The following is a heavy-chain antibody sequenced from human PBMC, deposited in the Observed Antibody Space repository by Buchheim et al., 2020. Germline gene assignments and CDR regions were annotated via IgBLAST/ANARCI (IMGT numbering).Heavy chain of an antibody. Sequence: EVQLVESGGGLVKPGGSLRLSCAASGFTFSNAWMSWVRQAPGKGLEWVGRIKSKTDGGTTDYAAPVKGRFTISRADSKNTLYLQMNSLKTEDTAVYYCTTESVLLEWSDYYGMDVWGQGTT. D-gene: IGHD3-3*01. CDR1: GFTFSNAW. V-gene: IGHV3-15*01. J-gene: IGHJ6*02. CDR3: TTESVLLEWSDYYGMDV. CDR2: IKSKTDGGTT.